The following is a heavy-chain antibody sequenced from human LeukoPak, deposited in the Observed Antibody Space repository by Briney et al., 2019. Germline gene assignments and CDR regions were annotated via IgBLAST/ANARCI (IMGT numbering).Heavy chain of an antibody. D-gene: IGHD4-17*01. CDR2: IYYSGST. Sequence: SETLSLTCIVSGGSISRYYWNWIRQPPGKGLEWIGYIYYSGSTNYNPSLKSRVTISVDTSKNQFSLKLSSVTAADTAVYYCARDQYGDYVDYWGQGTLVTVSS. J-gene: IGHJ4*02. V-gene: IGHV4-59*01. CDR3: ARDQYGDYVDY. CDR1: GGSISRYY.